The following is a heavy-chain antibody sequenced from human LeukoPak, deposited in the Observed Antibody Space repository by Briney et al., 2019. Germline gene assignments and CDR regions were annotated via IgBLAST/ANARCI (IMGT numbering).Heavy chain of an antibody. CDR2: IRPDGSTF. V-gene: IGHV3-7*01. J-gene: IGHJ1*01. D-gene: IGHD2-15*01. CDR1: GLAFQNYW. Sequence: HPGGSLRLSCVATGLAFQNYWMTWVRQAPGKGPEWVATIRPDGSTFTYVDAVRGRFTISRDNPKNSLYLQMHSLRADDTAVYYCATTFPYCAVGTCALGGQGTLVIVSS. CDR3: ATTFPYCAVGTCAL.